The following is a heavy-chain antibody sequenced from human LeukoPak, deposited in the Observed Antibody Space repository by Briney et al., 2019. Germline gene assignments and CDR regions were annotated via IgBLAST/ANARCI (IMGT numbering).Heavy chain of an antibody. CDR2: ISSASTTV. V-gene: IGHV3-48*02. D-gene: IGHD5-18*01. Sequence: GGSLRLSCAASGFTSSSYSMNWVRQAPGKGLEWVSYISSASTTVYYADSVMGRFTISRDNAKNSLYLQMNSLRDEDTAVYFCARGPEYTYGYSFDYWGQGTLVTVSS. J-gene: IGHJ4*02. CDR1: GFTSSSYS. CDR3: ARGPEYTYGYSFDY.